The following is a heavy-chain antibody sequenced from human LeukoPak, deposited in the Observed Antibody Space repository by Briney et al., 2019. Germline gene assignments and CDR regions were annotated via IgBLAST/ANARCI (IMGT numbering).Heavy chain of an antibody. V-gene: IGHV4-34*01. D-gene: IGHD3-16*02. CDR3: ARAGYDYVWGSYRANWFDP. CDR1: GGSFSGYY. CDR2: INHSGST. Sequence: SETLSLTCAVYGGSFSGYYWSWLRQPPGKGLDWIGEINHSGSTKYNPSLKSRVTISVDTSKNQFSLKLSSVTAADTAVYYCARAGYDYVWGSYRANWFDPWGQGTLVTVSS. J-gene: IGHJ5*02.